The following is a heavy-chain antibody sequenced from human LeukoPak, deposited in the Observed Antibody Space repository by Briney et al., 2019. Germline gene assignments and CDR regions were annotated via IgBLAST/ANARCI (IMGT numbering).Heavy chain of an antibody. CDR1: GGSMSSNY. Sequence: SETLSLTCTVSGGSMSSNYWSWIRQPAGKGLDWIGRIYTSGSTTYNPSLTSRVTMSVDTSKNQFSLKLSSVTAADTAVYYCARDQGWPFFFDYWGQGILVTVSS. V-gene: IGHV4-4*07. J-gene: IGHJ4*02. D-gene: IGHD6-19*01. CDR2: IYTSGST. CDR3: ARDQGWPFFFDY.